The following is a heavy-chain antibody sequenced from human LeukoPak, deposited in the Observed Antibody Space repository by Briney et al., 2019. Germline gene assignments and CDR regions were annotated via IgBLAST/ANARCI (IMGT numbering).Heavy chain of an antibody. V-gene: IGHV1-46*01. CDR3: ARVGSWRFLEWLLSDFDY. CDR1: GYTFTSYY. CDR2: INPSGGST. D-gene: IGHD3-3*01. J-gene: IGHJ4*02. Sequence: ASVKVSCKASGYTFTSYYIHWVRQAPGQGLEWMGIINPSGGSTDYAQNFQGRVTMTRDTSTTTVYMELSSLRSEDTAVYYCARVGSWRFLEWLLSDFDYWGQGTLVTVSS.